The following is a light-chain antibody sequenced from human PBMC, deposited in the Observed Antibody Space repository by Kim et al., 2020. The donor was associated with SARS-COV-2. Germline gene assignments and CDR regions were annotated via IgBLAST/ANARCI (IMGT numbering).Light chain of an antibody. Sequence: QSVLTQPASVSGSPGQSITISCTGTSSDVGYYNYVSWYQQHSGKAPKLMIYDVSNRPSGVSNRFSGSKSGNTASLTISGLQAEDEADYYCSSYTTTSTLVFGGGTQLTVL. J-gene: IGLJ2*01. V-gene: IGLV2-14*03. CDR2: DVS. CDR1: SSDVGYYNY. CDR3: SSYTTTSTLV.